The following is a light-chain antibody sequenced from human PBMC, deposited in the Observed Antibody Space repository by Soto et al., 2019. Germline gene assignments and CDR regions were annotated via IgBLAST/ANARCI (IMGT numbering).Light chain of an antibody. Sequence: EIVLTQSPATLSLSPGERATLSCRASQSVSSYLAWYQQKPGQAPRLLIYDASNRATGIPARFSGSGSGTDFTLTISSLEPAVFAVYYCQLRSNWPITFGQGTRLEIK. J-gene: IGKJ5*01. CDR1: QSVSSY. CDR3: QLRSNWPIT. V-gene: IGKV3-11*01. CDR2: DAS.